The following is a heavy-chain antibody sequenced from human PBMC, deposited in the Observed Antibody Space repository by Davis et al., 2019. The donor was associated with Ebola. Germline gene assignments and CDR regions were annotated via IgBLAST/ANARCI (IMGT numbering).Heavy chain of an antibody. Sequence: ASVKVSCKASGYTFTGYYMHWVRQAPGQGLEWMGWINPKSGGTTYSQKFQGRVTMTRDTSIDTVYMELSRLRSVDTAVYYCARDRYYESSGYVSDFWGQGTLVTVSS. CDR2: INPKSGGT. CDR3: ARDRYYESSGYVSDF. V-gene: IGHV1-2*02. CDR1: GYTFTGYY. D-gene: IGHD3-22*01. J-gene: IGHJ4*02.